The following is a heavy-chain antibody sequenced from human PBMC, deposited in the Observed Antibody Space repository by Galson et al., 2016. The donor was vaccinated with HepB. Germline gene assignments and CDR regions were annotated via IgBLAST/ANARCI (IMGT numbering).Heavy chain of an antibody. V-gene: IGHV3-48*02. CDR3: ARDGGRGYTYGYFGY. J-gene: IGHJ4*02. CDR2: ISSRSSTV. D-gene: IGHD5-18*01. CDR1: GFTFSTYS. Sequence: SLRLSCAASGFTFSTYSMNWVRQAPGKGLEWVSYISSRSSTVYYADSLKGRFTISRDNAKNSLYLQMNSLRDEATAVFYCARDGGRGYTYGYFGYWGRRTLVTVSS.